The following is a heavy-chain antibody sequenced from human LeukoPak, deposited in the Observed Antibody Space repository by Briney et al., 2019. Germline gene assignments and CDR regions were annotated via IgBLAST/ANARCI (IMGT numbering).Heavy chain of an antibody. D-gene: IGHD3-22*01. J-gene: IGHJ4*02. CDR3: ARDLGTYYYDSSGYYYPSSDY. V-gene: IGHV1-18*01. CDR1: GYTFTSYG. CDR2: ISAYNGNT. Sequence: ASVKVSCKASGYTFTSYGISWVRQAPGQGLEWMGWISAYNGNTNYAQKLQGRVTMTTDTSTSTAYMELRSLRSDDTAVYYCARDLGTYYYDSSGYYYPSSDYWGQGTLVTVSS.